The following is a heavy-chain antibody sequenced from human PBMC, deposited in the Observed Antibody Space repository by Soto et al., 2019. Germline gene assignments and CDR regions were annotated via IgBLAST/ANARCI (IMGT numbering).Heavy chain of an antibody. Sequence: SLNGYFTTAVETIIRDLSVWGRKKTEQGLEWMGGIIPFFHAPNYAQKFQGRVTITADESTSIVFMEMSSLRFEDTAVYYCARSRAAAPPRVGMDVWVQGTKVIGS. CDR2: IIPFFHAP. V-gene: IGHV1-69*13. D-gene: IGHD6-13*01. CDR1: VETIIRDL. J-gene: IGHJ6*02. CDR3: ARSRAAAPPRVGMDV.